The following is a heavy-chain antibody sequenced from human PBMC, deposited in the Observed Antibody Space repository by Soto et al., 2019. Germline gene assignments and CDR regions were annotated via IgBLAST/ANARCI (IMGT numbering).Heavy chain of an antibody. CDR1: GYNFATDW. CDR3: AKHGAAYDYAGNTPFDY. V-gene: IGHV5-51*01. CDR2: IYPGDSDT. D-gene: IGHD3-16*01. J-gene: IGHJ4*02. Sequence: GESLKISCKGSGYNFATDWIGWVRQMPGKGLEWMGIIYPGDSDTRYSPSFQGQVTISADKSISTAYLQWRSLRASDTAMYFCAKHGAAYDYAGNTPFDYWGQGTQVTVSS.